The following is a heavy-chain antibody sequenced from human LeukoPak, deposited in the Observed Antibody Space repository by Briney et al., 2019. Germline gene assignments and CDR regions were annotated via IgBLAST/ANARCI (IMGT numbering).Heavy chain of an antibody. CDR3: ARRGSSTGWSFDY. CDR2: LFHDGNT. J-gene: IGHJ4*02. V-gene: IGHV4-38-2*02. D-gene: IGHD6-19*01. CDR1: GYSISADFV. Sequence: SAPLSLTCTVSGYSISADFVWGWIRQSPGKGLEWIGNLFHDGNTYYNPSLNGRVTMSVDTSKNQFSLTLNSVTAADTAVYFCARRGSSTGWSFDYWGLGSLVTVSS.